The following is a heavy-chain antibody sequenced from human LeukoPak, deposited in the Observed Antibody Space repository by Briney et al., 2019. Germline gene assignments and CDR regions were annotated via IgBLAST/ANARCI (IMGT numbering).Heavy chain of an antibody. CDR1: GYTFTSYD. CDR2: MNPNSGNR. CDR3: AGDTSGQTRAADVFDM. Sequence: GASVKVSCKASGYTFTSYDNNWVRQATGPGLGWMGLMNPNSGNRGYAQKFQGRVTITRNNSISKAYMELNSIISDDTAVYFCAGDTSGQTRAADVFDMWGEGTIVSVSS. D-gene: IGHD6-19*01. V-gene: IGHV1-8*03. J-gene: IGHJ3*02.